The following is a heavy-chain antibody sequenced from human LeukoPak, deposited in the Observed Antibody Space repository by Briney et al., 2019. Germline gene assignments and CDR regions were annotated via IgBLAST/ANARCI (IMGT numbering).Heavy chain of an antibody. J-gene: IGHJ3*02. V-gene: IGHV4-4*07. D-gene: IGHD3-3*01. Sequence: SETLSLTCTVSGGSISSYYWSWIRQPAGKGLESIGHISTSGSTNYNPSLKSRVTMSVDTSKNQFSLKLSSVTAADTAVYYCASVYYDFWSGYYVQVGGSDIWGQGTMVTVSS. CDR1: GGSISSYY. CDR3: ASVYYDFWSGYYVQVGGSDI. CDR2: ISTSGST.